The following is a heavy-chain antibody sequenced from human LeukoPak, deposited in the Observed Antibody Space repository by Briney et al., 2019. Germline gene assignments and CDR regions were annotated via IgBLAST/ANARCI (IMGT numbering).Heavy chain of an antibody. CDR3: TKDQPEAYFDY. CDR1: GFSFSSHG. D-gene: IGHD1-14*01. V-gene: IGHV3-30*02. Sequence: GGSLRLSCAASGFSFSSHGMHWVRQAPGKGLEWVAFIRSDGSIESYADSVKGRFTISRDNAKDTLYLQMNSLRPEDAALYYCTKDQPEAYFDYWGQGTLVTVSS. CDR2: IRSDGSIE. J-gene: IGHJ4*02.